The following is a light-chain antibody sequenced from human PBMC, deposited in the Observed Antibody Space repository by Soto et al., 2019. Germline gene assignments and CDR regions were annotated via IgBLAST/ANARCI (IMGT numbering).Light chain of an antibody. CDR1: QSVSSNN. Sequence: EIVLTQSPGTLSLSPGERATLSCRASQSVSSNNLAWYQQRPGQAPRVVIYGASTRATGIPERFIGSGSGTDFTVTISRLEPEDFAVYYCQQYGRTPFTFGPGTKVDIK. CDR2: GAS. V-gene: IGKV3-20*01. CDR3: QQYGRTPFT. J-gene: IGKJ3*01.